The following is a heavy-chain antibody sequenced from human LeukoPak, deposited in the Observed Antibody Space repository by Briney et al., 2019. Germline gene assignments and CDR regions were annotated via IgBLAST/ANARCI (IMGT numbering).Heavy chain of an antibody. CDR2: IYYSGTT. Sequence: SETLSLTCTVSGGSISSSSYYWGWIRQPPGKGLEWIGSIYYSGTTYYNPSLKSRVTISVDTSKNQFSLKLSSVTAADTAVYYCARDRWELLGWFDPWGQGTLVTVSS. V-gene: IGHV4-39*07. CDR1: GGSISSSSYY. CDR3: ARDRWELLGWFDP. D-gene: IGHD1-26*01. J-gene: IGHJ5*02.